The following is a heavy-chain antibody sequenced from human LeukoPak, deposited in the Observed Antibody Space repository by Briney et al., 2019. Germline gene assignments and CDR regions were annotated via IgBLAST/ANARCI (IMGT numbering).Heavy chain of an antibody. CDR2: ISGSGGST. D-gene: IGHD3-22*01. V-gene: IGHV3-23*01. J-gene: IGHJ4*02. Sequence: PGGSLRLSCAASGFTFSSYAMSWVRQAPGKGLEWVSAISGSGGSTYYADSVKGRFTISRDNSKNTLYLQMNSLRAEDTAVYYCAKPHYYDSSGYPAYGGQGTLVTVSS. CDR1: GFTFSSYA. CDR3: AKPHYYDSSGYPAY.